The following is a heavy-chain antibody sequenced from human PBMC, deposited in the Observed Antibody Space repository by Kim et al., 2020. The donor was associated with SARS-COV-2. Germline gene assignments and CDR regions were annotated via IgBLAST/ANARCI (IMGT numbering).Heavy chain of an antibody. V-gene: IGHV3-30-3*02. J-gene: IGHJ5*02. CDR1: GFKFSDYA. CDR3: AKPFWRVLPPSPSDL. Sequence: GGSLRLSCAASGFKFSDYAMHWVSQALDKGLEWLAFVSFDGGEKFFADSVNGRFSISRDNSNNILYLRMTGLTSEDTSFNYCAKPFWRVLPPSPSDLCGQGTLVTVS. D-gene: IGHD3-16*01. CDR2: VSFDGGEK.